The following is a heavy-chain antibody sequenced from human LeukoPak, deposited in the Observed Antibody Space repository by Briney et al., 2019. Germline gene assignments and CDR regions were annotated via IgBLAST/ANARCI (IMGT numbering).Heavy chain of an antibody. J-gene: IGHJ6*02. CDR2: INHSGST. V-gene: IGHV4-34*01. CDR3: AKSSGTVTVGLDV. D-gene: IGHD4-23*01. CDR1: GGSFSGYY. Sequence: SETLSLTCAVYGGSFSGYYWSWIRQPPGKGLEWIGEINHSGSTNYNPSLKSRVTISVDTSKNQFSLKLSSVTAADTAVYYCAKSSGTVTVGLDVWGQGTTVTVSS.